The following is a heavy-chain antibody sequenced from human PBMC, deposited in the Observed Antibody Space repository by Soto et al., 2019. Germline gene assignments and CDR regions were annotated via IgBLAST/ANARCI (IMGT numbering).Heavy chain of an antibody. CDR3: ARPCGRFYSSSWNWFDP. J-gene: IGHJ5*02. Sequence: GESRKLPCAASGFTFSSYSMHWVRQAPGKGLEWVSSISSSSSYIYYADSVKGRFTISRDNAKNSLYLQMNSLRAEDTAVYYCARPCGRFYSSSWNWFDPWGQGTLVTVSS. V-gene: IGHV3-21*01. CDR1: GFTFSSYS. CDR2: ISSSSSYI. D-gene: IGHD6-13*01.